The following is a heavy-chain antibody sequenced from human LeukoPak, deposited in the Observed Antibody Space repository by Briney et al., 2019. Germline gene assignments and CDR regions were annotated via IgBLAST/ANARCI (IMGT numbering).Heavy chain of an antibody. Sequence: GGSLRLSXAASGFTFSSYWMHWVSQAPGKGLVWVSRINSDGSSTSYADSVKGRFTISRDNAKNTLYLQMNSLRAEDTAVYYCEREISIAAAGLFDYWGQGTLVTVSS. V-gene: IGHV3-74*01. CDR2: INSDGSST. J-gene: IGHJ4*02. D-gene: IGHD6-13*01. CDR1: GFTFSSYW. CDR3: EREISIAAAGLFDY.